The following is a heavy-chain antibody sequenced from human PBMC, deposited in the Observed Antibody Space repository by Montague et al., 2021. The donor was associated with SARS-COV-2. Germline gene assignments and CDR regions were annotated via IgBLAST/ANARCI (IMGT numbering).Heavy chain of an antibody. D-gene: IGHD3-9*01. Sequence: SLRLSCAASGFTFSSYAMHWVHQAPGKGLEWVAVISYDGSNKYYADSVKGRFTISRDNSKNTLYLQMNSLRAEDTAVYYCASPRGPSYYDILPGSAFDYWGQGTLVTVSS. V-gene: IGHV3-30-3*01. CDR3: ASPRGPSYYDILPGSAFDY. CDR2: ISYDGSNK. J-gene: IGHJ4*02. CDR1: GFTFSSYA.